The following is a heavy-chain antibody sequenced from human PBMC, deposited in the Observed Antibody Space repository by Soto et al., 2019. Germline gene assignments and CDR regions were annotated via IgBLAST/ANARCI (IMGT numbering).Heavy chain of an antibody. J-gene: IGHJ4*02. CDR1: GFTFSSYW. V-gene: IGHV3-7*01. CDR3: ARHRHTDY. CDR2: INQDGSEK. Sequence: GSLRLSCAASGFTFSSYWMTWVRQAPGKGLEWVANINQDGSEKYYVDSVKGRFTISRDSAKNSLFLQMNSLRVEDTAVYYCARHRHTDYWGQGALVTVST.